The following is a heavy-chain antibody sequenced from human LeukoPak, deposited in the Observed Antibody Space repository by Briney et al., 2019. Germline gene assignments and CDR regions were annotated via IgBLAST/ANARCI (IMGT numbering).Heavy chain of an antibody. CDR2: IYYSGGT. CDR3: AGSYSGSYYYYMDV. V-gene: IGHV4-59*01. J-gene: IGHJ6*03. CDR1: GGSISSYY. Sequence: SETLSLTCTVSGGSISSYYWSWIRQPPGKGLEWIGYIYYSGGTNYNPSLKSRVTISVDTSKNQFSLKLSSVTAADTAVYYCAGSYSGSYYYYMDVWGKGTTVTISS. D-gene: IGHD1-26*01.